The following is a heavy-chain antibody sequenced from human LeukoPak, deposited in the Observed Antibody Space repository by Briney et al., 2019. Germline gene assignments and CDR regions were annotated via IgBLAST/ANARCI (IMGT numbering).Heavy chain of an antibody. J-gene: IGHJ4*02. CDR3: ATLQPLYDYDSSGPSDY. Sequence: SETLSLTCTVSGGSISSSSYYWGWIRQPPGKGLEWIGNIHYSGSTYHNPSLKSRVTISVDTSKNQFSLKLISVTAADTAVYYCATLQPLYDYDSSGPSDYWGQGSLVTVSS. CDR2: IHYSGST. CDR1: GGSISSSSYY. V-gene: IGHV4-39*01. D-gene: IGHD3-22*01.